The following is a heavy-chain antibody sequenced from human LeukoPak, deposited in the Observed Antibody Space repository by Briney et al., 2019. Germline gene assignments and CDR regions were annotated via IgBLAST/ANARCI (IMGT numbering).Heavy chain of an antibody. CDR3: ARALDEGARFDY. Sequence: GGSLRLSCEGSGFSFSSYGMNWVRQTPDKGLEWVSSVSSDSHFIFYADSMKGRFTISRDNSKNTLYLQMNSLRAEDTAVYYCARALDEGARFDYWGQGTLVTVSS. CDR2: VSSDSHFI. CDR1: GFSFSSYG. V-gene: IGHV3-21*01. J-gene: IGHJ4*02.